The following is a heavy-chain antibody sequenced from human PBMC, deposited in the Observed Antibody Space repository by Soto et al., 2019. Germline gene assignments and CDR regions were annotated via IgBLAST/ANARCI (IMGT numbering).Heavy chain of an antibody. D-gene: IGHD3-16*02. Sequence: PSETLSLTCLVSGDSISSGFYYWSWIRQVPGKGPEWIGHIHNSGTTHYNPSLRSRLTISLDTSKNQFSLRLSSVTAADTAVYFCARDRSHYVWAISRTYGMDVWGQGTTVT. CDR3: ARDRSHYVWAISRTYGMDV. CDR1: GDSISSGFYY. J-gene: IGHJ6*02. CDR2: IHNSGTT. V-gene: IGHV4-31*03.